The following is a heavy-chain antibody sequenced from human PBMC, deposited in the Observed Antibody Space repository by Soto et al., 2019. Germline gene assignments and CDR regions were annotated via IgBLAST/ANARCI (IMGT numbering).Heavy chain of an antibody. J-gene: IGHJ6*01. D-gene: IGHD6-19*01. CDR1: VFTFSSYD. CDR3: ARGVAVAGTYYYYGMEV. V-gene: IGHV3-13*05. Sequence: GGSLRLSCASSVFTFSSYDMHCVRQSTGKGLEWVSAIGTAGDPYYPGSVKGRFTISRENAKNSLYLQMNSLRAGDTAVYYCARGVAVAGTYYYYGMEVWGQGTTVIVSS. CDR2: IGTAGDP.